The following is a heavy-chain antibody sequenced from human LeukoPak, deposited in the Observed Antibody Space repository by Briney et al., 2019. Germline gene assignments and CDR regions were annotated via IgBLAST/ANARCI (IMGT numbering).Heavy chain of an antibody. D-gene: IGHD6-13*01. CDR3: ARGRGSSWTNYFDY. V-gene: IGHV3-7*04. CDR2: IKQDGSEK. J-gene: IGHJ4*02. Sequence: GGSLRLSCAASGFTFSSYWMSWVRQAPGKGLGWVANIKQDGSEKYYVDSVKGRFTISRDNAKNSLYLQMSTLRAEDTAVYYCARGRGSSWTNYFDYWGQGTLVTVSS. CDR1: GFTFSSYW.